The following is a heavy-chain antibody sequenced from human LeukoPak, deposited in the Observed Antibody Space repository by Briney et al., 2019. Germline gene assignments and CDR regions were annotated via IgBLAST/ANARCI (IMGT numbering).Heavy chain of an antibody. CDR1: GFTFSSYG. V-gene: IGHV3-30*18. D-gene: IGHD1-1*01. CDR3: AKKELALDY. Sequence: GRSLRLSCAASGFTFSSYGMHWVRQAPGKGLEWVAHISYDGSNKYYADSVKGRFTISRDNSKNTLYLQMNSLKAEDTAVYYCAKKELALDYWGQGTLVTVSS. CDR2: ISYDGSNK. J-gene: IGHJ4*02.